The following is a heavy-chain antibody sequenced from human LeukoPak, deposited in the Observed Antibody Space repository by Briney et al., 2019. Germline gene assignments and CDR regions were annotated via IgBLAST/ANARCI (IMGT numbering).Heavy chain of an antibody. V-gene: IGHV3-21*01. CDR2: ISGGSTYI. Sequence: GGSLRLSCAASGFTFSNAWMNWVRQAPGKGLERVSSISGGSTYIYYIDSVKGRFTISRDNAKNSLYLQMESLSAEDTAVYYCARESGIMVGDYYYYYMDVWGIGTTVTVSS. D-gene: IGHD1-26*01. CDR1: GFTFSNAW. CDR3: ARESGIMVGDYYYYYMDV. J-gene: IGHJ6*03.